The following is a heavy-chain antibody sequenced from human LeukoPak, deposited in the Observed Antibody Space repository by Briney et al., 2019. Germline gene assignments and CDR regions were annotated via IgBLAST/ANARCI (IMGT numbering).Heavy chain of an antibody. Sequence: GGSLRVSCAASGFTFSSYAMSWVRQAPGKGLEWVSAISGSGGSTYYADSVKGRFTISRDNSKNTLYLQMNSLRAEDTAVYYCAKDLSPDYFDWLLGRVVDYGMDVWGQGTTVTVSS. V-gene: IGHV3-23*01. CDR2: ISGSGGST. CDR1: GFTFSSYA. D-gene: IGHD3-9*01. CDR3: AKDLSPDYFDWLLGRVVDYGMDV. J-gene: IGHJ6*02.